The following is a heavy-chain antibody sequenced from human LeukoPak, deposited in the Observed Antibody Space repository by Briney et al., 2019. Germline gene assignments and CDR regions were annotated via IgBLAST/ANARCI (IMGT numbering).Heavy chain of an antibody. D-gene: IGHD3-10*01. CDR1: GYTFTSYD. Sequence: ASVKVSCKTSGYTFTSYDIHWVRQATGQGLEWMGWMNPNSGNTGYAQKFQGRVTMTRNTSISTAYMELSSLRSEDTAVYYCARIRFGEFFDWGQGTLVTVSS. CDR3: ARIRFGEFFD. J-gene: IGHJ4*02. CDR2: MNPNSGNT. V-gene: IGHV1-8*01.